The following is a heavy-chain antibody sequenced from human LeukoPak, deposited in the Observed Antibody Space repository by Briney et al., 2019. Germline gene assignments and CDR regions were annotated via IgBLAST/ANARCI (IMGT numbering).Heavy chain of an antibody. CDR3: ATPSYSSSWGTIDV. Sequence: GSLRLSCAASGFTFSNYWMTWIRQPPGKALEWIGTIFNSGSTHYNPSLKSRVTISVDTSKNQFSLNLSSVTAADTAVYYCATPSYSSSWGTIDVWGQGTMVTVSS. D-gene: IGHD6-13*01. CDR1: GFTFSNYW. CDR2: IFNSGST. V-gene: IGHV4-59*05. J-gene: IGHJ3*01.